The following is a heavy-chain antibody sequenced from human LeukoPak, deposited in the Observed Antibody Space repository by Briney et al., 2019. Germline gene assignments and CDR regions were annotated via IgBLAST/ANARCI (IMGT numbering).Heavy chain of an antibody. D-gene: IGHD6-19*01. Sequence: PGGSLRLSCAASRFTFSSYAMSWVRQAPGKGLEWVSGISGSGDNTNYADSVKGRFTISRDNSKNTLYLQMNSLRAEDTAVYYCAPPSGPEFFWGEGTILSVSS. CDR1: RFTFSSYA. V-gene: IGHV3-23*01. CDR2: ISGSGDNT. CDR3: APPSGPEFF. J-gene: IGHJ3*01.